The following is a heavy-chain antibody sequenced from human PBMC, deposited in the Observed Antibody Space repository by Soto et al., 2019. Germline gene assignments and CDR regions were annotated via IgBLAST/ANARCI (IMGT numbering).Heavy chain of an antibody. J-gene: IGHJ6*02. Sequence: SPTLSLTCVISGDNVASNRSGWNGSSQSPSRGLEWLGRTYYKSKWNNAYALSVKSRITINTDTSKNQFSLHLYSVTPEDTVVYYCTGITWFRGIDVWGQRPTVNVSS. D-gene: IGHD3-10*01. CDR3: TGITWFRGIDV. V-gene: IGHV6-1*01. CDR2: TYYKSKWNN. CDR1: GDNVASNRSG.